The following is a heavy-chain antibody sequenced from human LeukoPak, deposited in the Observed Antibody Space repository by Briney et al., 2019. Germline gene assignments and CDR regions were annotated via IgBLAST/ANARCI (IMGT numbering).Heavy chain of an antibody. CDR2: IYYSGST. D-gene: IGHD4-17*01. V-gene: IGHV4-39*07. CDR3: ARGDLTTVTTLAY. Sequence: SERLSLTCTVSGGSISRSRDYSGWIRQPPGKGLEWIGSIYYSGSTYYNPSLKGRATISVDTSKNQFSLKVSSVTAADTAVYYCARGDLTTVTTLAYWGQGTLVTVSS. J-gene: IGHJ4*02. CDR1: GGSISRSRDY.